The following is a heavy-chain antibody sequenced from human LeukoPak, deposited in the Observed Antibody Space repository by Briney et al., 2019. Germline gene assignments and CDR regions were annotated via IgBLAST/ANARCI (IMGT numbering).Heavy chain of an antibody. CDR1: GYSISSGYY. D-gene: IGHD2-2*01. Sequence: PSETLSLTCAVSGYSISSGYYWGWFRQPPGKGLEWIGCMYHSGSTYYNPSLKSRVTISVDTSKNQFSLKLSSVTAADTAVYYCARGPLGYCSSTSCCARSYYYYYMDVWCKGTTVTVSS. J-gene: IGHJ6*03. V-gene: IGHV4-38-2*01. CDR3: ARGPLGYCSSTSCCARSYYYYYMDV. CDR2: MYHSGST.